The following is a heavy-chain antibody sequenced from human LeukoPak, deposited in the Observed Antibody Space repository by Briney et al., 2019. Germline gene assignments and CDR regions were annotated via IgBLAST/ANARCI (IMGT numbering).Heavy chain of an antibody. CDR3: ASQDTGFDY. V-gene: IGHV4-39*01. D-gene: IGHD3-10*01. CDR1: GGSISSSSYY. J-gene: IGHJ4*02. CDR2: IYYSGST. Sequence: SETLSLTCTVSGGSISSSSYYWGWIRQPPGMGLEWVGSIYYSGSTYYNPSLKSRVTLSVDTSKNQFSLKLSSVTAADTAVYYCASQDTGFDYWGQGTLVTVSS.